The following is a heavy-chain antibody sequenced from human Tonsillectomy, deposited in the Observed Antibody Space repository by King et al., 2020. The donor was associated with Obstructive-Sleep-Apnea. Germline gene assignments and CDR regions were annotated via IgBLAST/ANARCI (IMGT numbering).Heavy chain of an antibody. V-gene: IGHV4-59*08. D-gene: IGHD3-22*01. CDR1: GGSISSYY. J-gene: IGHJ3*02. CDR2: IYYSGST. CDR3: ARLVYYDSSGYDYDAFDI. Sequence: QLQESGPGLVRPSETLSLTCTVSGGSISSYYWSWIRQPPGKGLEWIGYIYYSGSTNYNPSLKSRVTISVDTSKNQFYLKLSSVTAADTAVYYCARLVYYDSSGYDYDAFDIWGQGTMVTVSS.